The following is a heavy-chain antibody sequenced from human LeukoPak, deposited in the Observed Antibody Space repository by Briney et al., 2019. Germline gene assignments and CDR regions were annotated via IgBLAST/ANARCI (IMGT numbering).Heavy chain of an antibody. CDR1: GFTFSNAW. Sequence: GGSLRLSCAASGFTFSNAWMSWVRQAPGKGLEWVSAISGSGGSTYYADSVKGRFTISRDNSKNTLYLQMNSLRAEDTAVNYCAKPIVVVPAAIDYWGQGTLVTVSS. D-gene: IGHD2-2*01. V-gene: IGHV3-23*01. CDR2: ISGSGGST. CDR3: AKPIVVVPAAIDY. J-gene: IGHJ4*02.